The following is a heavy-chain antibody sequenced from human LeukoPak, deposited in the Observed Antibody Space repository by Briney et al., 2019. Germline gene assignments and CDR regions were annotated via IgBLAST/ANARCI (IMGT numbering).Heavy chain of an antibody. CDR2: IYHSGST. V-gene: IGHV4-30-2*02. D-gene: IGHD6-19*01. Sequence: SQTLSLTCTVSGGSISSGGYSWSWIRQPPGKGLEWIGYIYHSGSTYYNPSLKSRVTISVDRSKNQFSLKLSSVTAADTAVYYCARRFSSGWWTFDYWGQGTLVTVSS. CDR3: ARRFSSGWWTFDY. J-gene: IGHJ4*02. CDR1: GGSISSGGYS.